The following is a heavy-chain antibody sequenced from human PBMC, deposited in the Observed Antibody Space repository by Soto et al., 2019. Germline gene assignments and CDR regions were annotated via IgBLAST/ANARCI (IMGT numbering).Heavy chain of an antibody. CDR3: AREGYSGYDSLGFDP. CDR2: TYYRSKWYN. D-gene: IGHD5-12*01. CDR1: GDSVSSNSAA. Sequence: SQTLSLTCAISGDSVSSNSAAWNWIRQSPSRGLEWLGRTYYRSKWYNDYALSVKSRITINPDTSKNHFSLQLNSVTPEDTAVYYCAREGYSGYDSLGFDPWGQGTLVTVSS. J-gene: IGHJ5*02. V-gene: IGHV6-1*01.